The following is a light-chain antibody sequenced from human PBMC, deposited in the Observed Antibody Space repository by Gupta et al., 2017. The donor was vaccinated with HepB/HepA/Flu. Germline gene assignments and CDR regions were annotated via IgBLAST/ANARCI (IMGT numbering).Light chain of an antibody. CDR3: AIWYSSSWV. CDR2: YNSDSRK. V-gene: IGLV5-39*01. J-gene: IGLJ3*02. Sequence: QPVLTQPTSLSASPGASARITCTLRSGINVGTSWIYWYQQKPGSPPQYLLRYNSDSRKHQGSGVPSRFSGSKDASTNAGLLLISGLQSEDEADYCCAIWYSSSWVFGGGTKLTVV. CDR1: SGINVGTSW.